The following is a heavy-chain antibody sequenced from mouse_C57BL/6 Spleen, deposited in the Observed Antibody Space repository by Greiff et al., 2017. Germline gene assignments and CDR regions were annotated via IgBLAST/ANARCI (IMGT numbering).Heavy chain of an antibody. Sequence: EVQRVESGGGLVKPGGSLKLSCAASGFTFSDYGMHWVRQAPEKGLEWVAYISSGSSTIYYADTVKGRFTISRDNAKNTLFLQMTSLRSEDTAMYYCARRGFTTVVAYYAMDYWGQGTSVTVSS. CDR1: GFTFSDYG. CDR3: ARRGFTTVVAYYAMDY. D-gene: IGHD1-1*01. CDR2: ISSGSSTI. V-gene: IGHV5-17*01. J-gene: IGHJ4*01.